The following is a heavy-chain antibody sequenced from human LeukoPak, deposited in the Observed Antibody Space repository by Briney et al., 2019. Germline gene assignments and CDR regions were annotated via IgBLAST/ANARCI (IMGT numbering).Heavy chain of an antibody. CDR1: GESFSGYY. J-gene: IGHJ4*02. V-gene: IGHV4-34*01. CDR3: ARVRADLRYFDWLLYKSGGDYFDY. Sequence: PSETQSLTCAVYGESFSGYYWRWIRQPPGKGLEWIGEINHSGSTKHNPSHKRRVTKSEDTSKNQCSRKLSPVTAADTAVYYCARVRADLRYFDWLLYKSGGDYFDYWGQGTLVTVSS. CDR2: INHSGST. D-gene: IGHD3-9*01.